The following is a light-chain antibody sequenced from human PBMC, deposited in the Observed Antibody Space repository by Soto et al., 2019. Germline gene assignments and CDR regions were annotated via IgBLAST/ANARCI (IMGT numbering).Light chain of an antibody. Sequence: DILMAQSPPPLPVTPWEPAPLSCRSYQNLLHSNGYNYLDWYLQKPGQSPQLLIYLGSNRASGVPDRFSGSGSGTDFTLKISRVEAEDVGVYYCMQALQSPLTFGGGTKVDIK. V-gene: IGKV2-28*01. CDR2: LGS. J-gene: IGKJ4*01. CDR3: MQALQSPLT. CDR1: QNLLHSNGYNY.